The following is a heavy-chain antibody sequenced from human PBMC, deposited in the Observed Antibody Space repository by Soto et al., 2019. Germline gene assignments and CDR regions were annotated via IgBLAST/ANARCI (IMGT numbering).Heavy chain of an antibody. J-gene: IGHJ4*02. D-gene: IGHD4-4*01. V-gene: IGHV1-69*12. CDR1: GGTFSSYA. CDR3: ARGTEPNHYRGLGD. CDR2: IIPIFGTA. Sequence: QVQLVQSGAEVKKPGSSVKVSCKGSGGTFSSYAISWVRQAPGQGLEWMGGIIPIFGTANYAQKFQGRVTITADESTSTAYMELSSLRSEDTAVYYCARGTEPNHYRGLGDWGQGTLVTVSS.